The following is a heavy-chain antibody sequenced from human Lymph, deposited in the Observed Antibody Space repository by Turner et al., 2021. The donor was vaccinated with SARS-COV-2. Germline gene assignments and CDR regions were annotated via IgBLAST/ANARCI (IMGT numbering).Heavy chain of an antibody. Sequence: EVQLVESGGGLVKPGGSLRLYGAASGFTFSSYSMNWVRQAPGKVLEWVSSITFTSSYIYYADSVKGRFTISRDNAKNSLYLQMNSLRAEDTAVYYCARGPPDFPYYFDYWGQGTLVTVSS. J-gene: IGHJ4*02. CDR3: ARGPPDFPYYFDY. CDR2: ITFTSSYI. D-gene: IGHD2-21*02. CDR1: GFTFSSYS. V-gene: IGHV3-21*01.